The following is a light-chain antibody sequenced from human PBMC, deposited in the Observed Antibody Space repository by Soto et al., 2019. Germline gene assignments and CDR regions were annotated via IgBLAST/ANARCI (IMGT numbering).Light chain of an antibody. Sequence: EIVLTQSPGTLSLSPGERATLSCRASQSVSSSYLAWYQQKPGQAPRLLIYGASIRATGIPDRFSGSGSGTDFTLTISRLEPEDFAVYHCQQYGPAPHTFGQGSKLEIK. CDR1: QSVSSSY. CDR3: QQYGPAPHT. CDR2: GAS. V-gene: IGKV3-20*01. J-gene: IGKJ2*01.